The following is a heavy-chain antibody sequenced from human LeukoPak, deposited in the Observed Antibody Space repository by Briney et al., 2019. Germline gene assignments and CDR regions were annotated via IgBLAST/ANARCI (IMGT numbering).Heavy chain of an antibody. Sequence: GGSLRLSCAASGFTFSSYGMHWVRQAPGKGLEWVAFIRYDGSNKYYADSVKGRFTISRDNYKNTLYLQMNSLRAEDTAVYYCAKDRATMIVVGYFDYWGQGTLVTVSS. D-gene: IGHD3-22*01. J-gene: IGHJ4*02. CDR1: GFTFSSYG. V-gene: IGHV3-30*02. CDR3: AKDRATMIVVGYFDY. CDR2: IRYDGSNK.